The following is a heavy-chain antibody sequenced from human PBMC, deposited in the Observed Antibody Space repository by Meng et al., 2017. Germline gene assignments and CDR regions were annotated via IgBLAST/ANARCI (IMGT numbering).Heavy chain of an antibody. Sequence: GESLKISCAASGFTFSSYWMSWVRQAPGKGLEWVANIKQDGSEKYYVDSVKGRFTISRDNAKNSLYLQMNSLRAEDTAVYYCARVGIVTMVRAYYFDYWGQGTLVPSPQ. CDR3: ARVGIVTMVRAYYFDY. J-gene: IGHJ4*02. V-gene: IGHV3-7*01. CDR1: GFTFSSYW. D-gene: IGHD3-10*01. CDR2: IKQDGSEK.